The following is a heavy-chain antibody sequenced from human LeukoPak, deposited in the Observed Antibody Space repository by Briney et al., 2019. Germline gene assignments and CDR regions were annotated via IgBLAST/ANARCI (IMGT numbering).Heavy chain of an antibody. Sequence: PGGSLRLSCAASGFTFSSYAMSWIRQPPGKGLEWIGEINHSGSTNYNPSLKSRVTISVDTSKNQFSLKLSSVTAADTAVYYCARARIQLWFNYWGQGTLVTVSS. CDR1: GFTFSSYA. CDR2: INHSGST. J-gene: IGHJ4*02. D-gene: IGHD5-18*01. CDR3: ARARIQLWFNY. V-gene: IGHV4-34*01.